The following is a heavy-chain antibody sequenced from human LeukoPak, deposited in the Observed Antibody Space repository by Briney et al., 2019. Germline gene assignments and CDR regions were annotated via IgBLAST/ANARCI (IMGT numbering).Heavy chain of an antibody. CDR2: ISSGSTYI. D-gene: IGHD7-27*01. CDR3: NVRWGPNSDY. CDR1: GFTFSSYG. V-gene: IGHV3-21*01. Sequence: PGGTLRLSCAASGFTFSSYGMSWVRQAPGKGLEWVSSISSGSTYIYYADSVKGRFTISRDNAKNTLFLHMNSLRAEDTAVYYCNVRWGPNSDYWGQGTLVTVSS. J-gene: IGHJ4*02.